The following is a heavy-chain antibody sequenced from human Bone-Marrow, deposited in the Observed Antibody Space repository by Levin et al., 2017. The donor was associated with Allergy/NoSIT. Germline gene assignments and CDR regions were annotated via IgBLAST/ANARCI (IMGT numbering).Heavy chain of an antibody. CDR2: IIPLLAIA. CDR1: GGTLSSSA. Sequence: GASVKVSCKASGGTLSSSAISWVRQAPGQGLEWMGRIIPLLAIANYAQKFQGRVTIIADKSMSTAYMELSSLRSEDTAVYYCARAVTGTEYYYYGMDVWGQGTTVTVSS. D-gene: IGHD1-20*01. CDR3: ARAVTGTEYYYYGMDV. V-gene: IGHV1-69*04. J-gene: IGHJ6*02.